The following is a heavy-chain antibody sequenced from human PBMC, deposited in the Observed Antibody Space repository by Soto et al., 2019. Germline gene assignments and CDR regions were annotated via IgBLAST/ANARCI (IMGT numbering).Heavy chain of an antibody. J-gene: IGHJ4*02. CDR1: GASITNDNW. V-gene: IGHV4-4*02. CDR3: ARGRRVAFEH. Sequence: QXQLXESGPGLVKPSGTLSLTCAVSGASITNDNWWSWVRQPPGKGLEWIGEIFHTGSTNYNPSLKSRVTISVDKSKNQFSLNLSSVTAADAAVFYCARGRRVAFEHWGQGTLVTVSS. CDR2: IFHTGST. D-gene: IGHD2-15*01.